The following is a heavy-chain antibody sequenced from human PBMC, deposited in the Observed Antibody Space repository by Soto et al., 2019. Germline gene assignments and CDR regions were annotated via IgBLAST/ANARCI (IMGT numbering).Heavy chain of an antibody. CDR2: ITVDGGST. CDR3: AKDMVKGGAFDI. Sequence: GGSLRLSCAASGFTFNTFALTWVRQAPGKGLEWVSSITVDGGSTYYVDSVKGRFTVSRDNSKNTLYLQMNSLRAEDTAVYYCAKDMVKGGAFDIWGQGTMVT. D-gene: IGHD2-21*01. J-gene: IGHJ3*02. CDR1: GFTFNTFA. V-gene: IGHV3-23*01.